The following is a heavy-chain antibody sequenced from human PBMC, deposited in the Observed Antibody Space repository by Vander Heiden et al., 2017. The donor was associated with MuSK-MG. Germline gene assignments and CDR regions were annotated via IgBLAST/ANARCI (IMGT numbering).Heavy chain of an antibody. CDR2: IYYSGST. V-gene: IGHV4-59*08. D-gene: IGHD2-15*01. CDR3: ASTATTNSDAFDI. J-gene: IGHJ3*02. CDR1: GGPISSYY. Sequence: QVQLQESGPGLVKPSETLSLTCTVSGGPISSYYWSWIRQPPGKGLEWTGYIYYSGSTNYNPSLKSRVTISVDTSKNQFSLKLSSVTAADTAVYYCASTATTNSDAFDIWGQGTMVTVSS.